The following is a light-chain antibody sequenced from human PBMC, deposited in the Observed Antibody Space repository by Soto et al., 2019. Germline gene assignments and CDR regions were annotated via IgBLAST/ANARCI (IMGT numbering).Light chain of an antibody. V-gene: IGLV2-8*01. J-gene: IGLJ2*01. CDR2: EVT. CDR3: SSYADTNNLV. Sequence: QSVLTQPPSASGSPGQSVTISCTGTGSDVDSYDYVSWYQQHPGKAPKLIIYEVTKRPSGVPDRFSASKSGTTASLTVSGLQAEDEADYYCSSYADTNNLVFGGGTKLTVL. CDR1: GSDVDSYDY.